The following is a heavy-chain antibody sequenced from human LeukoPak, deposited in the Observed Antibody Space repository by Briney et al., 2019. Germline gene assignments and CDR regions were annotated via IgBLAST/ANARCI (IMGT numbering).Heavy chain of an antibody. CDR3: ARDFAS. CDR1: GFTFSSYS. Sequence: GGSLRISCAASGFTFSSYSMNWVRQAPGKGLEWVSSISSSSSYTYYTDSVKGRFTISRDNAKNSLYLQMNSLRAEDTAVYYCARDFASWGQGTLVTVSS. V-gene: IGHV3-21*01. CDR2: ISSSSSYT. D-gene: IGHD2-21*01. J-gene: IGHJ4*02.